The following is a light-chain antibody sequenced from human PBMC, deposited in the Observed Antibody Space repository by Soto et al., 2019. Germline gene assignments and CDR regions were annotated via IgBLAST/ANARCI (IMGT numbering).Light chain of an antibody. CDR1: QGVSSY. V-gene: IGKV1-9*01. J-gene: IGKJ1*01. Sequence: DIQLTQSPSFLSASVGDRVTITCRASQGVSSYLAWYQQKPGKAPKLLIYAASTLQGGVPPRFSGSGSGTEFTLTISSLQPEDFATYYCQQLNRYPLTFGQGTKVEIK. CDR3: QQLNRYPLT. CDR2: AAS.